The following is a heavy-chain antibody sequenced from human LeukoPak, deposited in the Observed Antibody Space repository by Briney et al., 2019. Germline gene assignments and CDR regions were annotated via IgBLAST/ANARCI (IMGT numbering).Heavy chain of an antibody. CDR2: IYYSGST. CDR3: ARHPELNWFDP. CDR1: GDSISSATYY. D-gene: IGHD1-7*01. J-gene: IGHJ5*02. V-gene: IGHV4-39*01. Sequence: PSETLSLTCAVSGDSISSATYYWGWIRQPPWKGLEWIGSIYYSGSTYYNPSLKSRVTISVDTSKNQFSLKLSSVTAADTAVYYCARHPELNWFDPWGQGTLVTVSS.